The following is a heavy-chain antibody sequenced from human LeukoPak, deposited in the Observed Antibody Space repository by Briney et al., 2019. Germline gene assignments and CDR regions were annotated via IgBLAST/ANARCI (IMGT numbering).Heavy chain of an antibody. D-gene: IGHD3-3*01. CDR1: GYTFTSYG. CDR3: ARDLGGDFWSGYLHYYYYYYMDV. Sequence: ASVKVSCKASGYTFTSYGISWVRQAPGQGLEWMGWISAYNGNTNYAQKLQGRVTMTKDTSTSTAYMELRSLRSDDTAVYYCARDLGGDFWSGYLHYYYYYYMDVWGKGTTVTVSS. J-gene: IGHJ6*03. CDR2: ISAYNGNT. V-gene: IGHV1-18*01.